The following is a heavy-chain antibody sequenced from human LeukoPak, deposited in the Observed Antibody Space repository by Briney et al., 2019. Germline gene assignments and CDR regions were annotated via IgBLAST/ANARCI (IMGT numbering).Heavy chain of an antibody. V-gene: IGHV3-74*01. J-gene: IGHJ4*02. Sequence: GGSLRLSCAASGFTFSSYWMHWVRQAPGKGLVWVSRVNSDGSSTIYADSVKGRFTISRDNAKNTLYLQMNSLRAEDTAVYYCARAANPMVRGVTPDYWGQGTLVTVSS. CDR3: ARAANPMVRGVTPDY. CDR2: VNSDGSST. CDR1: GFTFSSYW. D-gene: IGHD3-10*01.